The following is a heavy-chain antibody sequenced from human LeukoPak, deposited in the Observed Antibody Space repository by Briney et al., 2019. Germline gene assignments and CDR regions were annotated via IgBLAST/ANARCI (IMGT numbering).Heavy chain of an antibody. Sequence: GGSLRLSCAASGNYWMHWVCQAPGKGLVWVSHINSDGSWTSYADSVKGRFTISKDNAKNTVYLQMNSLRAEDTAVYYCVSFYETYWGRGTLVTVSS. CDR2: INSDGSWT. CDR1: GNYW. J-gene: IGHJ4*02. CDR3: VSFYETY. V-gene: IGHV3-74*01. D-gene: IGHD2/OR15-2a*01.